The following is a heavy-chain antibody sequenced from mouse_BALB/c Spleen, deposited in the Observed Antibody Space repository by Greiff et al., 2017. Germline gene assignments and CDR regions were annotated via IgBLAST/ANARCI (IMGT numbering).Heavy chain of an antibody. CDR3: AREDYDEAWFAY. CDR1: GFTFSSYA. D-gene: IGHD2-3*01. Sequence: EVQVVESGGGLVKPGGSLKLSCAASGFTFSSYAMSWVRQSPEKRLEWVAEISSGGSYTYYPDTVTGRFTIARDNAKNTLYLEMSSLRSEDTAMYYCAREDYDEAWFAYWGQGTLVTVSA. V-gene: IGHV5-9-4*01. CDR2: ISSGGSYT. J-gene: IGHJ3*01.